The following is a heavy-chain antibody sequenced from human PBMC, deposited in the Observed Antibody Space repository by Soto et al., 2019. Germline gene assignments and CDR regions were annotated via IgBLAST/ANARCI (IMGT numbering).Heavy chain of an antibody. CDR2: IGGRGNSA. J-gene: IGHJ3*01. Sequence: GGSLRLSCAASGFIFTNYAMNWVRQAPGKGLEWVSVIGGRGNSAYYADSVQGRFTISRDNSKNTLSLQMSSLTADDTAIYYCVREGRASFDFGGRGTMVTVSS. V-gene: IGHV3-23*01. CDR3: VREGRASFDF. CDR1: GFIFTNYA.